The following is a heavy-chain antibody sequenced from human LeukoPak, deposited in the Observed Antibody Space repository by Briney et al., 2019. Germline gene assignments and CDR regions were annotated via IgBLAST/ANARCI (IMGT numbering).Heavy chain of an antibody. D-gene: IGHD3-22*01. CDR2: ISAYNGNT. Sequence: ASVKVSCKASGYTFTSYGISWVRQAPGQGLEWMGWISAYNGNTNYAQKLQGRVTMTTDTSTSTAYMELSRLRSDDTAVYYCALTMITDYFDYWGQGTLVTVSS. CDR1: GYTFTSYG. CDR3: ALTMITDYFDY. V-gene: IGHV1-18*01. J-gene: IGHJ4*02.